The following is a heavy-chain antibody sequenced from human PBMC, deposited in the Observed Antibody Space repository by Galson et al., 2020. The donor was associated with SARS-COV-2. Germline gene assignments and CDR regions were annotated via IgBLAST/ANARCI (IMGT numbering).Heavy chain of an antibody. CDR1: GDSINGGLYY. CDR2: IYYTGST. CDR3: ARDGHLGYYGMDV. J-gene: IGHJ6*02. V-gene: IGHV4-31*03. Sequence: SETLSLTCTVSGDSINGGLYYWAWLRHYPGRGLEWIGYIYYTGSTSYNPSLKSRVSISVDTSENQFSLRLSSVTAADTAMYYCARDGHLGYYGMDVWGPGTTVTVSS. D-gene: IGHD3-16*01.